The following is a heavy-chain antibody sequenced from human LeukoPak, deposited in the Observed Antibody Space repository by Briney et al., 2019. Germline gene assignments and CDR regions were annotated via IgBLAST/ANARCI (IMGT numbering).Heavy chain of an antibody. J-gene: IGHJ4*02. V-gene: IGHV3-21*01. CDR2: ISTGSSFI. Sequence: GGSLRLSCAASGFTFSSYSMNWVRQAPGKGLEWDSSISTGSSFIYYADSVKGRFTISRDIAKNSLYLQMNSLRAEDTAVYYCARTDYYDKSIDYWGQGTLVTVSS. CDR1: GFTFSSYS. CDR3: ARTDYYDKSIDY. D-gene: IGHD3-22*01.